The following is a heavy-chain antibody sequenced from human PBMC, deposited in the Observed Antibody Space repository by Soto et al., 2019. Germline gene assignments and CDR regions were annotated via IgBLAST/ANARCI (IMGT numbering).Heavy chain of an antibody. CDR3: ARGAYSSSSFIYYYYGMDV. V-gene: IGHV4-59*01. CDR2: IYYSGST. D-gene: IGHD6-6*01. J-gene: IGHJ6*02. Sequence: ASETLSLTCTVSGGSISSYYWSWIRQPPGKGLEWIGYIYYSGSTNYNPSLKSRVTISIDTSKNQFSLKLSSVTAADTAVYYCARGAYSSSSFIYYYYGMDVWGQGTTVTVSS. CDR1: GGSISSYY.